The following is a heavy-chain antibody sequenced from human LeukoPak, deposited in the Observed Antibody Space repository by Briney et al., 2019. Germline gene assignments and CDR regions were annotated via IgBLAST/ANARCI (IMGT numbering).Heavy chain of an antibody. J-gene: IGHJ5*02. CDR1: GGSFSGYY. V-gene: IGHV4-34*01. CDR2: INHRGST. D-gene: IGHD3-3*01. Sequence: SETLSLTCAVYGGSFSGYYWSWIRQPPGKGLEWSGEINHRGSTNYNPSLKSRVTISVDTSKNQFSLKLSSVTAAATAVYYCARGAVLRFLEWLRAPSWFDPWGQGTLVTVSS. CDR3: ARGAVLRFLEWLRAPSWFDP.